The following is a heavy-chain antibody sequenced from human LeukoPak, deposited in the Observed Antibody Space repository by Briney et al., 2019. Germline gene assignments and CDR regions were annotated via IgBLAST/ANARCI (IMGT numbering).Heavy chain of an antibody. CDR1: GFTFSISA. D-gene: IGHD5-18*01. CDR2: INYSGANA. J-gene: IGHJ3*01. V-gene: IGHV3-23*01. CDR3: ARDIELST. Sequence: GGSLRLSCAVSGFTFSISAMTWVRQAPGKGLEWVSLINYSGANAYYADSVRGRFTISRGNSKNMLYLQMNSLRAEDTAIYYCARDIELSTWGQGTMVSVSS.